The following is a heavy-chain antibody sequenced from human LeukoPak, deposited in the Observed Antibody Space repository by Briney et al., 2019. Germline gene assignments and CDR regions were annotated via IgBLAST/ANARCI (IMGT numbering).Heavy chain of an antibody. CDR2: IYKNGNS. CDR3: ARANYYASGSYYKVGALDI. CDR1: GFTASSNY. D-gene: IGHD3-10*01. J-gene: IGHJ3*02. V-gene: IGHV3-53*01. Sequence: GGSLRLSCAASGFTASSNYMYWVRQAPGTGLEWVSIIYKNGNSYYADSVKGRFTISRDISNNTLYLQMNSPRVEDTAVYYCARANYYASGSYYKVGALDIWGQGTMVTVSS.